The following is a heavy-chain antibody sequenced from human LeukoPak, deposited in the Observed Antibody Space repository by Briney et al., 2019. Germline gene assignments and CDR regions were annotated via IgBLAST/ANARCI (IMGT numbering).Heavy chain of an antibody. Sequence: GASVKVSCKVSGYTLTELSMHWVRQAPGKGLGWMGGFDPEDGETIYAQKFQGRVTMTEDTSTDTAYMELSSLRSEDTAVYYCATSQAALGASDAFDIWGQGTMVTVSS. D-gene: IGHD2-15*01. CDR3: ATSQAALGASDAFDI. J-gene: IGHJ3*02. CDR2: FDPEDGET. CDR1: GYTLTELS. V-gene: IGHV1-24*01.